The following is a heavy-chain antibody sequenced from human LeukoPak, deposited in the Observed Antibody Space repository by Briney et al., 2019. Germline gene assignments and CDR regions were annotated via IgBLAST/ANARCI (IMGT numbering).Heavy chain of an antibody. CDR3: IGSGSTFDY. CDR1: GFTFSSYA. V-gene: IGHV3-23*01. Sequence: GGSLRLSCAASGFTFSSYAMSWVRQAPGKGLEWVSAISGSGGSTYSADSVKGHFTISRDNSKNTLYLQMNSLRGEDTAVYYCIGSGSTFDYWGQGTLVTVSS. J-gene: IGHJ4*02. CDR2: ISGSGGST. D-gene: IGHD2-15*01.